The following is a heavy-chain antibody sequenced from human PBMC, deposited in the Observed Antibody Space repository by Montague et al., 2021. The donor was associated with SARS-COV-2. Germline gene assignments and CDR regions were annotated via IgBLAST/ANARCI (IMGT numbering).Heavy chain of an antibody. CDR1: GGSISNYY. CDR2: MYYSGST. J-gene: IGHJ6*02. D-gene: IGHD3-3*01. V-gene: IGHV4-59*01. CDR3: ARARGGTIVGVIGASYGMDF. Sequence: SETLSLTCTVSGGSISNYYWSWIRQSPGKGLEWIAYMYYSGSTKYNPSLKSRANISVDTSKNQFSLTLSSMTAADTAVYYCARARGGTIVGVIGASYGMDFWGQGTTVTVS.